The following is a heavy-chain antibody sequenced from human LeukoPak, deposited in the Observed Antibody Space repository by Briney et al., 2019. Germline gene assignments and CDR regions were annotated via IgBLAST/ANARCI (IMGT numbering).Heavy chain of an antibody. CDR1: GGSIISTNW. D-gene: IGHD3-3*01. V-gene: IGHV4-4*02. Sequence: SETLSLTCAVSGGSIISTNWWTWVRQPPGKGLEWIGEIYHSGSTNYNPSLKSRVTISVDKSKNQFSLKVSSVTAADTAVYYCAGRISDFSSDYWGQGTLVTASS. CDR3: AGRISDFSSDY. CDR2: IYHSGST. J-gene: IGHJ4*02.